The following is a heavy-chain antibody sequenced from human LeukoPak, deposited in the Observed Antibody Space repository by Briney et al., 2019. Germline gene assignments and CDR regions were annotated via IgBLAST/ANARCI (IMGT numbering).Heavy chain of an antibody. Sequence: SQTLSLTCTVSGGSISSGSYYWSWIRQPAGKGLEWIGRIYTSGSTNYNPSLKSRVTMSVDTSKNQFSLKLSSVTAADTAVYYSAEWSYNDAFDIWGQGTMVTVSS. CDR1: GGSISSGSYY. CDR2: IYTSGST. CDR3: AEWSYNDAFDI. J-gene: IGHJ3*02. V-gene: IGHV4-61*02. D-gene: IGHD3-10*01.